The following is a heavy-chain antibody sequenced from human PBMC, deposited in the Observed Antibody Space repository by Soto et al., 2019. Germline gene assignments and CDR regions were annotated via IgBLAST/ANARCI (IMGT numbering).Heavy chain of an antibody. CDR1: GGSISSRGYY. V-gene: IGHV4-39*01. D-gene: IGHD3-3*01. Sequence: SETLSLTCTVSGGSISSRGYYCAWIRQPPGKGLEWIGSIYFSGSIYDSPSLKSRITISVDTAKNQFSLKLNSVTAADTAVYYCARHEWSTPPHGLHVWGPGTSVT. CDR2: IYFSGSI. CDR3: ARHEWSTPPHGLHV. J-gene: IGHJ6*02.